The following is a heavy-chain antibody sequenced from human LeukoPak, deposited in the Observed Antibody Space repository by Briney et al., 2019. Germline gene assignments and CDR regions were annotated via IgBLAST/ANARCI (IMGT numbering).Heavy chain of an antibody. V-gene: IGHV4-61*02. Sequence: SQTLSLTCTVSGASISSGNYYWRWIRQPAGKGLEWIGRIYTSGSTTYNPTLQSRVTISADTSKNQLSLKLSSLTAADSAMYYCARESDLSKYDRTAYWGQGTLVTVSS. D-gene: IGHD3-9*01. CDR3: ARESDLSKYDRTAY. CDR2: IYTSGST. J-gene: IGHJ4*02. CDR1: GASISSGNYY.